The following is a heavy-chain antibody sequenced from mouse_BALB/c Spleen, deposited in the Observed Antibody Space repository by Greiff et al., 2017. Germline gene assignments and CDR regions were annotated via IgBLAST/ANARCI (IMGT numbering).Heavy chain of an antibody. CDR3: TRSEGYDGAWFAY. CDR1: GYTFTSYY. V-gene: IGHV1S81*02. J-gene: IGHJ3*01. Sequence: VQLQQSGAELVKPGASVKLSCKASGYTFTSYYMYWVKQRPGQGLEWIGEINPSNGGTNFNEKFKSKATLTVDKSSSTAYMQLSSLTSEDSAVYYCTRSEGYDGAWFAYWGQGTLVTVSA. CDR2: INPSNGGT. D-gene: IGHD2-2*01.